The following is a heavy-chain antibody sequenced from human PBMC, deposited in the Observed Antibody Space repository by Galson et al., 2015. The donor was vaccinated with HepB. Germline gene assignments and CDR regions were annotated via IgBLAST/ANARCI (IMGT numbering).Heavy chain of an antibody. CDR3: ARGRWLQRKAEYFQH. CDR2: IIPIFGTA. CDR1: GGTFSSYA. V-gene: IGHV1-69*06. D-gene: IGHD5-24*01. J-gene: IGHJ1*01. Sequence: SVKVSCKASGGTFSSYAISWVRQAPGQGLEWMGGIIPIFGTANYAQKFQGRVTITADKSTSTAYMELSSLRSEDTAVYYCARGRWLQRKAEYFQHWGQGTLVTVSS.